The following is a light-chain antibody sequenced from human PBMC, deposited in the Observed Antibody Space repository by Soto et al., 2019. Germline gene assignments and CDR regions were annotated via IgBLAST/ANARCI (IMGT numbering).Light chain of an antibody. Sequence: QSVLTQPASVSDSPGQSITISCTGTSSDVGGSNFVSWYQQHPGKPPKLIIYDVANRPSGVSNRFSGSKSGSTASLIISRLQTEDEADYYCVSYTSSTTXVXGTGTKVTVL. CDR2: DVA. J-gene: IGLJ1*01. CDR3: VSYTSSTTXV. CDR1: SSDVGGSNF. V-gene: IGLV2-14*03.